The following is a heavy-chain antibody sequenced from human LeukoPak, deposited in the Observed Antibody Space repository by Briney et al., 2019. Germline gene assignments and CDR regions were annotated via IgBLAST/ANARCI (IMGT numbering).Heavy chain of an antibody. D-gene: IGHD2-15*01. CDR1: GFTFSSFG. CDR3: ASGLGSAIAASLGGSPNPDY. Sequence: GRSLRLSCAASGFTFSSFGMHWVRQAPGKGLEWVAVISYDGSNKYYADSVKGRFTISRDNSKNTLYLQMNSLRAEDTALYYCASGLGSAIAASLGGSPNPDYWGQGTLVAVSS. V-gene: IGHV3-30*03. CDR2: ISYDGSNK. J-gene: IGHJ4*02.